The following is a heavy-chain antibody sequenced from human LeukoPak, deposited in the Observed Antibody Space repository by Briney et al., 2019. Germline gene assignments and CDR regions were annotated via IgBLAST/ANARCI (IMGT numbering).Heavy chain of an antibody. V-gene: IGHV3-23*01. CDR2: ISGRGDIT. CDR3: TKDLAFCGGDCYSGADN. J-gene: IGHJ4*02. D-gene: IGHD2-21*01. CDR1: GFTFSSYA. Sequence: GGSLRLSCAASGFTFSSYAMNWVRQAPGKGLEWVSAISGRGDITYYTDSVKGRFTISRDTSRSTLYLQMSSLRAEDTAVYYCTKDLAFCGGDCYSGADNWGQGALVTVSS.